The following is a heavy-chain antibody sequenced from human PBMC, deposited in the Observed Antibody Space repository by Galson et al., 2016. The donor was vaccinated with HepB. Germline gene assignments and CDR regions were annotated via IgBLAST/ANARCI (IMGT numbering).Heavy chain of an antibody. CDR2: ISNSGSTI. J-gene: IGHJ6*02. CDR3: ARDDWGFYRMDV. Sequence: SLRLSCAASGFTFSDYYMSWIRQAPGKGLEWISYISNSGSTIYYADSVKGRFTISRDNANNSLYLQMNSLRAEDTAVYYCARDDWGFYRMDVWGQGTTVTVAS. D-gene: IGHD7-27*01. V-gene: IGHV3-11*01. CDR1: GFTFSDYY.